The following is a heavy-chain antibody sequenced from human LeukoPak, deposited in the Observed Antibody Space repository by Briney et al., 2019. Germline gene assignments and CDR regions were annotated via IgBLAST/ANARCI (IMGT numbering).Heavy chain of an antibody. D-gene: IGHD2-2*01. Sequence: GGSLRLSCAASGFTFSSYAMHWVRQAPGKGLEWVAVISYDGSNKYYADSVKGRFTISRDNSKNTLFLQMNSLRAEDTAVYYCAKEAQGCSITSCYFDSWGQGTLVTVSS. V-gene: IGHV3-30-3*02. J-gene: IGHJ4*02. CDR3: AKEAQGCSITSCYFDS. CDR2: ISYDGSNK. CDR1: GFTFSSYA.